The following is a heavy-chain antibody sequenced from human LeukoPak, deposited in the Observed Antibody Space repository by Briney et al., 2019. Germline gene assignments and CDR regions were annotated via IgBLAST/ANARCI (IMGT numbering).Heavy chain of an antibody. Sequence: GASVKVSCKISGYTLTELSMHWIRQAPGKGFEWMGGFDPKDGATVYARKFQGRLTMTEDTSTATAYMELSSLTSEDTAVYFCYDSTYWGQGTLVTVSS. CDR3: YDSTY. V-gene: IGHV1-24*01. D-gene: IGHD3-22*01. CDR2: FDPKDGAT. CDR1: GYTLTELS. J-gene: IGHJ4*02.